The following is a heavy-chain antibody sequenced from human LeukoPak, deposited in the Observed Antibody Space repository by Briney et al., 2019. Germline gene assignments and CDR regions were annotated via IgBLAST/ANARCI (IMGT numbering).Heavy chain of an antibody. D-gene: IGHD5-24*01. CDR1: GYTFTSYY. V-gene: IGHV1-46*01. CDR3: ASERRDGYIIDY. J-gene: IGHJ4*02. Sequence: ASVKVSCKASGYTFTSYYMHWVRQAPGQGLEWTGIINPSGGSTSYAQKFQGRVTMTRDTSTSTVYMELSSLRSEDTAVYYCASERRDGYIIDYWGQGTLVTVSS. CDR2: INPSGGST.